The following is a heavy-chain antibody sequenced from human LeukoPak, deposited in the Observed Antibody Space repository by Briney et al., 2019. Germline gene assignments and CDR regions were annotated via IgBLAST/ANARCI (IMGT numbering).Heavy chain of an antibody. Sequence: SETLSLTCTVSGGSISSYYWSWIRQPPGKGLEWIGYIYYSGSTNYNPSLKSRVTISVDTSKNQFSLKLSSVTAADTAVYYCARVPLGTCYFDSWGQGTLVTVSS. V-gene: IGHV4-59*01. CDR1: GGSISSYY. J-gene: IGHJ4*02. D-gene: IGHD1-7*01. CDR2: IYYSGST. CDR3: ARVPLGTCYFDS.